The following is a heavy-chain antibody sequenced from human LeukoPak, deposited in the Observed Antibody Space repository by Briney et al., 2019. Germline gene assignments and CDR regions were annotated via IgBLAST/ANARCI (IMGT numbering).Heavy chain of an antibody. Sequence: GGSLRLSCAASGFTFSSYGMHWVRQAPGKGLEWVSVIYSGGSTYYADSVKGRFTISRDNSKNTLYLQMNSLRAEDTAVYYCARSIAVAGRENDWGQGTLVTVSS. J-gene: IGHJ4*02. V-gene: IGHV3-66*01. CDR1: GFTFSSYG. CDR2: IYSGGST. CDR3: ARSIAVAGREND. D-gene: IGHD6-19*01.